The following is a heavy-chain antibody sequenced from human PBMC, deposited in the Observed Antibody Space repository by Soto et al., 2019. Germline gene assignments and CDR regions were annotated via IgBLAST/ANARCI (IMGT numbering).Heavy chain of an antibody. CDR3: ARVNGYYMAFDI. CDR2: INSDGGST. Sequence: GGSLRLSCAASGFTFSAHLMHWVRQVPGKGLVWVSHINSDGGSTDYADSVKGRFTISRDNAKNTLFLEMNSLRVEDTAIYYCARVNGYYMAFDIWGQGTMVTVS. CDR1: GFTFSAHL. D-gene: IGHD1-26*01. J-gene: IGHJ3*02. V-gene: IGHV3-74*01.